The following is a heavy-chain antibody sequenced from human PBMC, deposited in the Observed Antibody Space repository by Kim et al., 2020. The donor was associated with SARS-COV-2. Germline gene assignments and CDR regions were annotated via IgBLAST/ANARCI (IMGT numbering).Heavy chain of an antibody. CDR1: GFTFSSYG. D-gene: IGHD3-3*01. CDR3: ARVTRITIFGVVIDSDAFDI. J-gene: IGHJ3*02. CDR2: ISSSSGYI. V-gene: IGHV3-21*01. Sequence: GGSLRLSCAASGFTFSSYGMNWVRQAPGKGLEWVSSISSSSGYIYYADSVKGRFTISRDNAKNSLYLQMNSLRAEDTAVYYCARVTRITIFGVVIDSDAFDIWGQGTMVTVSS.